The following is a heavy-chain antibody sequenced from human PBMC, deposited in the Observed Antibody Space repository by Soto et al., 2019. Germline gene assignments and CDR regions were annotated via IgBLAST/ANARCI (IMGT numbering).Heavy chain of an antibody. D-gene: IGHD3-22*01. CDR2: IVVGSGNT. V-gene: IGHV1-58*01. Sequence: QMQLVQSGPEVKKPGTSEKVSCKASGFTFTSSAVQWVRQARGQRLEWIGWIVVGSGNTNYAQKFQERVTITRDMSTSTAYMELSSLRSEDTAVYYCAANYDSSGNLDYWGQGTLVTVSS. J-gene: IGHJ4*02. CDR1: GFTFTSSA. CDR3: AANYDSSGNLDY.